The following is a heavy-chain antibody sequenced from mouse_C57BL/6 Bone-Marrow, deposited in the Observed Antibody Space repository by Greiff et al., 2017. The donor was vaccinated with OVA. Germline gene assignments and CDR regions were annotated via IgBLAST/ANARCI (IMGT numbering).Heavy chain of an antibody. CDR1: GFTFSSYA. V-gene: IGHV5-4*01. J-gene: IGHJ2*01. CDR3: ARDRDTTVVATRIFDY. D-gene: IGHD1-1*01. CDR2: ISDGGSYT. Sequence: EVQLVESGGGLVKPGGSLKLSCAASGFTFSSYAMSWVRQTPEKRLEWVATISDGGSYTYYPDNVKGRFTISRDNAKNNLYLQMSHLKSEDTAMYYCARDRDTTVVATRIFDYWGQGTTLTVSS.